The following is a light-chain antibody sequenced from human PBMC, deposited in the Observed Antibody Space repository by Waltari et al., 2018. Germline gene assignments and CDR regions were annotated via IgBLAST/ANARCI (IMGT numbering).Light chain of an antibody. CDR3: AAWDDSLNGWV. V-gene: IGLV1-44*01. Sequence: QSVLTQPPSASGTPGQRVTISCSGSSSNLGSNTVNWYQQLPGTAPKLLIYSNNQRLSGVPDRFSGSKSGTSASLAISGLQSEDEADYYCAAWDDSLNGWVFGGGTKLTVL. CDR2: SNN. CDR1: SSNLGSNT. J-gene: IGLJ3*02.